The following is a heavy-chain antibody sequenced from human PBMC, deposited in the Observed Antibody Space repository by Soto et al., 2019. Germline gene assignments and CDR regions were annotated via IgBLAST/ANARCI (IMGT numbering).Heavy chain of an antibody. Sequence: SLRLSWLSSLFTFSSYGMHLVLHSPFKLLGLVAIISYDGSNTYYADSVKGRFTISRDNSKNTLYLQMNSLRAEDTSVYYCAKEGGLSGSYYISSSYYFDYWGQGTLVTVSS. CDR2: ISYDGSNT. CDR1: LFTFSSYG. V-gene: IGHV3-30*18. J-gene: IGHJ4*02. D-gene: IGHD1-26*01. CDR3: AKEGGLSGSYYISSSYYFDY.